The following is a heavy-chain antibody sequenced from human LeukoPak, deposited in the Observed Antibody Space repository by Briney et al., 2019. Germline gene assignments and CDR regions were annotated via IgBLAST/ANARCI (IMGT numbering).Heavy chain of an antibody. Sequence: SETLSLTCTVSAGSISSSSYYWGWIRQPPGKGLEWIGSIYYSGSTYYNPSLKSRVTISLDTSKNQFSLKLTSVTAADTAVYYCARAKSGHYYGSGSYYNRLRYGNWFDPWGQGTLVTVSS. J-gene: IGHJ5*02. D-gene: IGHD3-10*01. V-gene: IGHV4-39*07. CDR1: AGSISSSSYY. CDR3: ARAKSGHYYGSGSYYNRLRYGNWFDP. CDR2: IYYSGST.